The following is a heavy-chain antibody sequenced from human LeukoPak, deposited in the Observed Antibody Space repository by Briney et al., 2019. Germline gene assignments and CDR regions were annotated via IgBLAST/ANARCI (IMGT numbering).Heavy chain of an antibody. CDR1: GFTFSSYS. CDR3: ARPGVVATISYYYYGMDV. CDR2: ISSSSSYI. J-gene: IGHJ6*02. Sequence: GGSLRLSCAASGFTFSSYSMNWVRQAPGKGPEWVSSISSSSSYIYYADSVKGRFTISRDNAKNSLYLQMNSLRAEDTAVYYCARPGVVATISYYYYGMDVWGQGTTVTVSS. D-gene: IGHD5-12*01. V-gene: IGHV3-21*01.